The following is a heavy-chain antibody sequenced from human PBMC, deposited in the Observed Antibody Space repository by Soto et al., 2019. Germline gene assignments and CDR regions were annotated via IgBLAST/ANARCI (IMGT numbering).Heavy chain of an antibody. D-gene: IGHD3-10*01. CDR3: ARTDYYRSGTYFAWLDP. V-gene: IGHV4-34*01. CDR2: IKHSGGT. J-gene: IGHJ5*02. CDR1: GGSFSGYY. Sequence: SETLSLTCDVYGGSFSGYYWSWIRQSPGKGLEWIGQIKHSGGTNYNPLLKSRVTISVDTPRNQFSLKLSSVTAADTAVYFCARTDYYRSGTYFAWLDPWGQGTLVTVSS.